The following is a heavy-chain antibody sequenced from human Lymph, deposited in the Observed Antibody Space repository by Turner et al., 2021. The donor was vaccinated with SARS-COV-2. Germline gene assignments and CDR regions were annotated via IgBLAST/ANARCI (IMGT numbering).Heavy chain of an antibody. CDR2: ISYDGSNK. CDR3: AKDCGDDYGDYGPDY. Sequence: QVQLVESGGGVVQPGRSLRLSCSAYGFTFSSYGIHWVRQAPGKGLEWVAVISYDGSNKFYADSVKGRFTISRDNSKNTLYLQLNSLRAEDTAVYYCAKDCGDDYGDYGPDYWGQGTLVTVSS. D-gene: IGHD4-17*01. V-gene: IGHV3-30*18. CDR1: GFTFSSYG. J-gene: IGHJ4*02.